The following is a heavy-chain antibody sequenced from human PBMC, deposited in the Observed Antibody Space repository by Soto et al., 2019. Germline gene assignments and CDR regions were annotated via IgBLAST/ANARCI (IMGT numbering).Heavy chain of an antibody. CDR1: NGSISSTTCF. CDR3: ARHHYGSGSYLPTFDY. V-gene: IGHV4-39*01. Sequence: SETLSLTCTVSNGSISSTTCFWGWIRQPPGKGLEWIGSISYSGSTFYNPSLKSRVTISVETSKNQFSLKLSSMTAADTAVYYCARHHYGSGSYLPTFDYWGQGTLVTVSS. CDR2: ISYSGST. J-gene: IGHJ4*02. D-gene: IGHD3-10*01.